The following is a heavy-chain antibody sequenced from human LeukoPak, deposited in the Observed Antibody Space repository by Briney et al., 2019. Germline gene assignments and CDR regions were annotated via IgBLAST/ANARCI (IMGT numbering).Heavy chain of an antibody. CDR3: GFALLKIVPPYYYYYYGMDV. V-gene: IGHV1-69*13. CDR2: IIPIFGTA. Sequence: GASVKVSCKASGGTFSSYAISWVRQAPGQGLEWMGGIIPIFGTANYAQKFQGRVTITADESSSTAYMELSSLRSEDTAVYYCGFALLKIVPPYYYYYYGMDVWGQGTTVTVSS. J-gene: IGHJ6*02. CDR1: GGTFSSYA. D-gene: IGHD3-10*01.